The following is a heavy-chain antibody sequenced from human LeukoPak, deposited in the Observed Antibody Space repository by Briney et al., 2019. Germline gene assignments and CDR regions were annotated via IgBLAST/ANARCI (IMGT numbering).Heavy chain of an antibody. CDR3: RAPGPAFDI. CDR1: GFTSSSYW. J-gene: IGHJ3*02. CDR2: INSDGSSI. D-gene: IGHD3-10*01. V-gene: IGHV3-74*01. Sequence: GGSLRLSCAASGFTSSSYWMHWVRQAPGKGLVWVSRINSDGSSINYADSVKGRFTISRDNAKNTLYLQMNSLRAEDTAVYYARAPGPAFDIWGQGTMVTVSS.